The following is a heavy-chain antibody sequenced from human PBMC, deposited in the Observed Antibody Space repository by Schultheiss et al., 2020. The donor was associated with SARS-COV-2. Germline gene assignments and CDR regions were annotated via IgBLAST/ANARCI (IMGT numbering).Heavy chain of an antibody. D-gene: IGHD2-8*01. Sequence: SQTLSLTCTVSGGSISSGSYYWSWIRQHPGKGLEWIGYIYHSGSTYYNPSLKSRVTISVDTSKNQFSLKLSSVTAADTAVYYCARGGRRYCTNGVCLNVYYYYGMDVWGQGTTVTVSS. V-gene: IGHV4-31*03. CDR1: GGSISSGSYY. J-gene: IGHJ6*02. CDR2: IYHSGST. CDR3: ARGGRRYCTNGVCLNVYYYYGMDV.